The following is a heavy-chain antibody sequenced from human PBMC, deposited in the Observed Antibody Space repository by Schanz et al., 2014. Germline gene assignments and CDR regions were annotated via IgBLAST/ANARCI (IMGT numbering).Heavy chain of an antibody. D-gene: IGHD2-2*02. Sequence: QVQLVQFGAEVKKPGASVKVSCKASGYSFFNYGISWVRQAPGQGLEWMGWIRAYNANTNFAQKLQGRVTMTTDTSTSTAYMELRSLRSDDTAMYYCARLHWGDCSSTSCYTFWFDPWGQGTLVTVSS. J-gene: IGHJ5*02. CDR1: GYSFFNYG. V-gene: IGHV1-18*01. CDR3: ARLHWGDCSSTSCYTFWFDP. CDR2: IRAYNANT.